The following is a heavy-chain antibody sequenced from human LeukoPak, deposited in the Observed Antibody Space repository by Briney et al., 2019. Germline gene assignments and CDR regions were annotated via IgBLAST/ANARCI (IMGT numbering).Heavy chain of an antibody. CDR1: GGSISSGGYY. Sequence: SQTLSLTCTVSGGSISSGGYYWSWIRQPPGKGLEWIGYIYYSGSTNYNPSLKSRVTISVDTSKNQFSLKLSSVTAADTAVYYCARVTPLDSSSWLHFDYWGQGTLVTVSS. CDR2: IYYSGST. J-gene: IGHJ4*02. V-gene: IGHV4-61*08. D-gene: IGHD6-13*01. CDR3: ARVTPLDSSSWLHFDY.